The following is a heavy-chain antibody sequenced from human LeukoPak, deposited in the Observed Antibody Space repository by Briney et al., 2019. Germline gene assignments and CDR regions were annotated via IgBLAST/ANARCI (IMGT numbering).Heavy chain of an antibody. Sequence: QTGGSLRLSCAASGFTVSSNYMSWVRQAPGKGLEWVSVIYSGGSTYYADSVKGRFTISRDNSKNTLYLQMNSLRAEDTAVYYCAKDHCSGGSCYSVQLWLVGDYWGQGTLVTVSS. D-gene: IGHD2-15*01. CDR3: AKDHCSGGSCYSVQLWLVGDY. CDR2: IYSGGST. J-gene: IGHJ4*02. CDR1: GFTVSSNY. V-gene: IGHV3-53*01.